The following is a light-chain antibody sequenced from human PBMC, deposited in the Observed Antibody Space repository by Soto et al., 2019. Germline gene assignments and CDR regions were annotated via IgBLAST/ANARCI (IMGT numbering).Light chain of an antibody. V-gene: IGKV1-39*01. CDR1: QNIVRY. Sequence: DIQMTQSPSSLSVSLGDRVTITCRASQNIVRYLNWYHQKPGKAPQLLIYAASSLQSGVPSRFSGSGSGTDFTLTISSLQPEDFATYYCQQTYSTPPWTFGQGTKVEV. J-gene: IGKJ1*01. CDR2: AAS. CDR3: QQTYSTPPWT.